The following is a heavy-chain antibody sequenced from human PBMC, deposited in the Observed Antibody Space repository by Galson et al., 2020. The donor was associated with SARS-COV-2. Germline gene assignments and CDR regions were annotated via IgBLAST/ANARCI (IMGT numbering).Heavy chain of an antibody. J-gene: IGHJ4*02. CDR2: IYHNGNA. CDR1: GGSISDNDHA. D-gene: IGHD2-21*02. Sequence: ASETLSLTCAVSGGSISDNDHAWSWIRQPPGKGLEWIGYIYHNGNAFYHPALKGRVTMSVDRSRTQYSLELNSVTAADSAVYYCARVSCPTGACYSPLDYWGQGVLVTVSS. CDR3: ARVSCPTGACYSPLDY. V-gene: IGHV4-30-2*01.